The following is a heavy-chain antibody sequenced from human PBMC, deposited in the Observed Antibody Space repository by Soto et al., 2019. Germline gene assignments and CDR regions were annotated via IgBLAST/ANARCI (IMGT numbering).Heavy chain of an antibody. V-gene: IGHV3-30-3*01. CDR1: GFTYSTYT. J-gene: IGHJ4*02. CDR2: ISYDGNNK. CDR3: ARGFYGSDGYNYDY. D-gene: IGHD5-12*01. Sequence: GGSLRLSCAASGFTYSTYTMHWVRQAPGKGLEWVAVISYDGNNKLYADTVKGRFTISRDSTKQTLYLQMNSLRPDDTSMYYCARGFYGSDGYNYDYWGQGTLVTVSS.